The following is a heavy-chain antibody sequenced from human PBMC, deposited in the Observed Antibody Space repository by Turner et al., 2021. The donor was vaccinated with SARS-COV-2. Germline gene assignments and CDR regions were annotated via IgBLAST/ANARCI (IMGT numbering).Heavy chain of an antibody. V-gene: IGHV3-13*04. CDR2: VGTAGDT. CDR3: ARAKFRGLISWFDP. CDR1: GFTFSNYD. Sequence: EVQLVESGGGLVQPGGSWRASGAPSGFTFSNYDMHWVRQATGKGLEWVSAVGTAGDTYYPGSVKGRFTISRENGKNSLYLQMNSLRAGDTAVYYCARAKFRGLISWFDPWGQGTLVTVSS. J-gene: IGHJ5*02. D-gene: IGHD3-10*01.